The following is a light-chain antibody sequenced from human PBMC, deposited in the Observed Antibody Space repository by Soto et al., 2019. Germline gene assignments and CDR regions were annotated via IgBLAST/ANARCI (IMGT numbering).Light chain of an antibody. CDR1: SIGSKR. CDR2: DDS. CDR3: CSYAGSYTYV. V-gene: IGLV3-21*02. J-gene: IGLJ1*01. Sequence: SYELTQVPSVSVAPGQTARIPCGGSSIGSKRVNWYQQKPGQAPGLVVYDDSDRPSGVPDRFSGSKSGNTASLTISGLQAEDEADYYCCSYAGSYTYVFGTGTKVTVL.